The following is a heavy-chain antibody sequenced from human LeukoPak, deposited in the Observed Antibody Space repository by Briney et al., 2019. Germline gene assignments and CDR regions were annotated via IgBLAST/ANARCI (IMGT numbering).Heavy chain of an antibody. D-gene: IGHD4-17*01. J-gene: IGHJ4*02. V-gene: IGHV3-23*01. CDR2: ISARDGST. CDR1: GFTFGIYA. Sequence: PGGSLRLSCAASGFTFGIYAMSWVRQAPGQGLDWVSAISARDGSTYYADSVKGRFTISRDNSKNTLYLQMNSLRAEDTAVYYCAKLSNDYGDYYFDYWGQGTLVTVSS. CDR3: AKLSNDYGDYYFDY.